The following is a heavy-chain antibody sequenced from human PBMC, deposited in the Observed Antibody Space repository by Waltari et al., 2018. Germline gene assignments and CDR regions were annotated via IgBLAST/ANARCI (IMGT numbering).Heavy chain of an antibody. D-gene: IGHD4-17*01. V-gene: IGHV3-23*01. J-gene: IGHJ4*02. CDR3: AKETTVTTKGIDY. Sequence: EVQLLESGGGLVQPGGSLRLSCAASGFTFSSYAMSWVRQAPGKGLEWGSAIRGGGGSTYYANSGKGRFTISRDNSKNTLYLQMNSLRAEDTAVYYCAKETTVTTKGIDYWGQGTLVTVSS. CDR2: IRGGGGST. CDR1: GFTFSSYA.